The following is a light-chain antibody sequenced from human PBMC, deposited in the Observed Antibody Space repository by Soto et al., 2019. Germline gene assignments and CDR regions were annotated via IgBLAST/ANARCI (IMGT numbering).Light chain of an antibody. CDR1: QSVSSN. J-gene: IGKJ1*01. V-gene: IGKV3-15*01. CDR3: HQYNNWPQT. CDR2: GAS. Sequence: EIVMTQSPATLSVSPGERATLSCRASQSVSSNLAWYQQKPGQAPRLLIYGASTRATGLPARFSGSGSGTKFTLTISSLQSEDFAVYYCHQYNNWPQTFGQGTKV.